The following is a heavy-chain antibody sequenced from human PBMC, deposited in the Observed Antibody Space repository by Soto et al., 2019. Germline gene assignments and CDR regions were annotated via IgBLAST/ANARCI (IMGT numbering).Heavy chain of an antibody. D-gene: IGHD3-16*01. CDR3: ARDPIGGGAPYYFDY. CDR1: GYTFTEYY. J-gene: IGHJ4*02. Sequence: GSVKVSCKASGYTFTEYYLYWVRQAPGQGPEWLGGINPRTGDTNKAQKFQGRVTMTRDMSLTTAYMELHMLTSADTAVYYCARDPIGGGAPYYFDYWGQGSLVTVSS. CDR2: INPRTGDT. V-gene: IGHV1-2*02.